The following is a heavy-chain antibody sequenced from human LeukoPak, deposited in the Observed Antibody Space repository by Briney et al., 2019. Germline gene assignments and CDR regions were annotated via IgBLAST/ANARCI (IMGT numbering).Heavy chain of an antibody. J-gene: IGHJ5*02. Sequence: SETLSLTCTVSGGSISSSRYYWGWIRQPPGKGLEWIGSIYYSGSTYYNPSLKSRVTISVDTSKNQFSLKLSSVTAADTAVYYCARESQRTNWFDPWGQGTLVTVSS. CDR1: GGSISSSRYY. V-gene: IGHV4-39*01. CDR3: ARESQRTNWFDP. CDR2: IYYSGST.